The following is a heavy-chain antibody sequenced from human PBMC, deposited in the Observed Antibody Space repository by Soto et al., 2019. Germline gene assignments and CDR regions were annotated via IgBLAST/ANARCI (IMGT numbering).Heavy chain of an antibody. J-gene: IGHJ6*02. CDR2: ISGSGGST. Sequence: GGSLRLSCAASGFTFSSYAMSWVRQAPGKGLEWVSAISGSGGSTYYADSVKGRFTISRDNAKDTLYLQMNSLRAEGTAVYYCAKDREAAAAYCDNGMDVWGQGTTVTVSS. CDR1: GFTFSSYA. D-gene: IGHD6-13*01. CDR3: AKDREAAAAYCDNGMDV. V-gene: IGHV3-23*01.